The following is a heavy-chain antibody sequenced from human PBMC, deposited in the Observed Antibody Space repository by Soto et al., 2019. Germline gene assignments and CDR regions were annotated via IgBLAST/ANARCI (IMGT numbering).Heavy chain of an antibody. J-gene: IGHJ4*02. CDR2: ISYDGSNK. CDR3: AKKAWELPTGDY. D-gene: IGHD1-26*01. CDR1: GFTFSSYG. Sequence: QVQLVESGGGVVQPGRSLRLSCAASGFTFSSYGMHWVRQAPGKGLEWVAVISYDGSNKYYADSVKGRFTISRDNSKNTLYLQMNSLRAEDTAVYYCAKKAWELPTGDYWGQGTLVTVSS. V-gene: IGHV3-30*18.